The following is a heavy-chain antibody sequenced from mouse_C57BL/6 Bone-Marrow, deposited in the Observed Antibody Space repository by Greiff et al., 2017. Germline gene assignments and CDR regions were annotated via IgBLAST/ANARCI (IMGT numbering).Heavy chain of an antibody. Sequence: QVQLQQSGPELVKPGASVKISCKASGYAFSSSWMNWVKQRPGKGLEWIGRIYPGDGDTNYNGKFKGKATLTADKSSSTAYMQLSSLTSEDSAVYCDARWVISTVVALDYWGQGTTLTVSS. CDR1: GYAFSSSW. J-gene: IGHJ2*01. CDR3: ARWVISTVVALDY. V-gene: IGHV1-82*01. D-gene: IGHD1-1*01. CDR2: IYPGDGDT.